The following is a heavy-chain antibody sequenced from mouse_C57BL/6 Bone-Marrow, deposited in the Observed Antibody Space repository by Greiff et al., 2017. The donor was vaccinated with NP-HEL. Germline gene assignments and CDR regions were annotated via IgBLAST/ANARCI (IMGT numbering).Heavy chain of an antibody. Sequence: VKVEESGPGLVQPSQSLSITCTVSGFSLTSYGVHWVRQSPGKGLEWLGVIWSGGSTDYNAAFISRLSISKDNSKSQVFFKMNSLQADDTAIYYCARNLRLRRDYYAMDYWGQGTSVTVSS. V-gene: IGHV2-2*01. J-gene: IGHJ4*01. CDR2: IWSGGST. D-gene: IGHD2-2*01. CDR3: ARNLRLRRDYYAMDY. CDR1: GFSLTSYG.